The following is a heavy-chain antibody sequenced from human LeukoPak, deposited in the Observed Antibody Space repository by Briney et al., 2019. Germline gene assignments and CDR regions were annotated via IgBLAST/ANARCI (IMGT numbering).Heavy chain of an antibody. D-gene: IGHD3-10*01. CDR2: IYYSGST. CDR1: GFTFSNYW. V-gene: IGHV4-59*01. CDR3: ARVGLARGADY. J-gene: IGHJ4*02. Sequence: GSLRLSCAASGFTFSNYWMTWVRQAPGKGLEWIGYIYYSGSTNYNPSLKSRVTISVDTSKNQFSLKLSSVTAADTAVYYCARVGLARGADYWGQGTLVTVSS.